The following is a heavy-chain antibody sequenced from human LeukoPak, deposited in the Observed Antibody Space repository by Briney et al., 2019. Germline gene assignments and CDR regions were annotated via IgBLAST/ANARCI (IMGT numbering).Heavy chain of an antibody. Sequence: PGGSLRLSCAASGFTFSSYAMHWVRQAPSKGLEWVAVISYDGSNKYYADSVKGRFTISRDNSKNTLYLQMNSLRAEDTAVYYCARDQSVRGVMSYWGQGTLVTVSS. V-gene: IGHV3-30*04. CDR3: ARDQSVRGVMSY. CDR1: GFTFSSYA. J-gene: IGHJ4*02. CDR2: ISYDGSNK. D-gene: IGHD3-10*01.